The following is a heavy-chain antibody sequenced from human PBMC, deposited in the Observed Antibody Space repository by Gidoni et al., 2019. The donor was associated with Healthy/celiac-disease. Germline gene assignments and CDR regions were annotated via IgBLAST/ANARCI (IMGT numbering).Heavy chain of an antibody. CDR3: ARVIAARPGGAFDI. CDR2: IYWNDDK. D-gene: IGHD6-6*01. Sequence: LKESGPTLVKPTQTLTLTCTFSGFSLSTSGVGVGWIRQPPGEALEWLALIYWNDDKRYSPSLKSRLTITKDTSKNQVVLTMTNMDPVDTATYYCARVIAARPGGAFDIWGQGTMVTVSS. J-gene: IGHJ3*02. CDR1: GFSLSTSGVG. V-gene: IGHV2-5*01.